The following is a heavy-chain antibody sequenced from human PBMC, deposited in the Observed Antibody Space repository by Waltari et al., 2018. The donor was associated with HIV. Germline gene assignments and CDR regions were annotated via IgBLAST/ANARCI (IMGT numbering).Heavy chain of an antibody. Sequence: QLIQSTSALKRPGASVTISCQVSGYPLSDLSMQWVRQGRGQRLEWMGVFDPKNGKPVYSQRFWGRVSLAEDTSQDTAFLELNRLTSDDTAVYYCVTLYNESPLYSNFWGQGTLVTV. CDR3: VTLYNESPLYSNF. CDR2: FDPKNGKP. D-gene: IGHD2-15*01. J-gene: IGHJ1*01. V-gene: IGHV1-24*01. CDR1: GYPLSDLS.